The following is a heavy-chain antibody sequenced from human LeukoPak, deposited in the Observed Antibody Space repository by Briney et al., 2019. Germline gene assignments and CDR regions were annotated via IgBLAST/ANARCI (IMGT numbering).Heavy chain of an antibody. CDR2: IYYSGST. Sequence: SETLSLTCAVYGGSFSGYYWSWVRQPPGKGLEWIGYIYYSGSTNYNPSLKSRVTISVDTSKNQFSLKLSSVTAADTAVYYCARRARLSSWFDPWGQGTLVTVSS. J-gene: IGHJ5*02. D-gene: IGHD2/OR15-2a*01. CDR1: GGSFSGYY. V-gene: IGHV4-59*08. CDR3: ARRARLSSWFDP.